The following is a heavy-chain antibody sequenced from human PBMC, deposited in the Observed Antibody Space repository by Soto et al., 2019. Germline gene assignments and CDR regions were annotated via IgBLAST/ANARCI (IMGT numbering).Heavy chain of an antibody. Sequence: QVQLVQSGAEVKKPGSSVKVSCKASGGTFSSYVISWVRQAPGQGLEWMGGIIPMFEKTTYAQSFPGRVTIAADESTSTAYMELRSLRSADTAFYFCSYGSSPLGFEFWGQRTLVTVSS. D-gene: IGHD2-15*01. CDR3: SYGSSPLGFEF. V-gene: IGHV1-69*01. CDR1: GGTFSSYV. CDR2: IIPMFEKT. J-gene: IGHJ4*02.